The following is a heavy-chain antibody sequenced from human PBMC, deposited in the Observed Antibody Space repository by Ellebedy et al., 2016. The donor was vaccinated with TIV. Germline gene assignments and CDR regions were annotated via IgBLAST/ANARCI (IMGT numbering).Heavy chain of an antibody. Sequence: SQTLSLTXXVYGGSFRGYYWIWIRQPPGKGLEWIGEISDSGSTNYNPSLKSRVTISLDTSNNQFSLKLSSVTAADTAVYYCAREPDYWGQGTLVTVSS. J-gene: IGHJ4*02. CDR1: GGSFRGYY. V-gene: IGHV4-34*01. CDR2: ISDSGST. CDR3: AREPDY. D-gene: IGHD1-14*01.